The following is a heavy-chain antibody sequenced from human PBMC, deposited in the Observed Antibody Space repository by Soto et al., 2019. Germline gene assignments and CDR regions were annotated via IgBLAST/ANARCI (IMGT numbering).Heavy chain of an antibody. CDR3: VVAAPPFFLGH. CDR2: ISAYNGNT. Sequence: QVQLVQSGAEVKKPGASVKVSCKASGYTFTSYVISWVRQAPGQGLEWMGGISAYNGNTNYAQKLQGRVTMTTDTSPSPAYMELRSLRSDDTAVYFFVVAAPPFFLGHRGQGNLVPGSS. D-gene: IGHD2-15*01. V-gene: IGHV1-18*01. CDR1: GYTFTSYV. J-gene: IGHJ1*01.